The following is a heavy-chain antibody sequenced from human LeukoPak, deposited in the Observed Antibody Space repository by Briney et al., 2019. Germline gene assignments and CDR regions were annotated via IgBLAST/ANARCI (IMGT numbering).Heavy chain of an antibody. CDR2: IGSGGNT. J-gene: IGHJ4*02. Sequence: GGSLRLSCAASGFTVSSNYMSWVRQAPGKGLEWVSTVIGSGGNTYYADSVRGRFTISRDNSKNTLYLQINSLGADDTAVYYCARGGLYKFDYWGQGTLVTVSS. D-gene: IGHD1-14*01. CDR1: GFTVSSNY. CDR3: ARGGLYKFDY. V-gene: IGHV3-53*01.